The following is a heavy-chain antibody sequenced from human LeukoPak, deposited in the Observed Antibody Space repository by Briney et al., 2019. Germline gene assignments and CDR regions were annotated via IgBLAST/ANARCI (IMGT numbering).Heavy chain of an antibody. V-gene: IGHV3-23*01. D-gene: IGHD3-22*01. Sequence: GGSLRLSCAASGFTFSSYAMSWVRQAPGKGLEWVSAISGSGGSTYYADSVKGRFTISRDNSKNTLHLQMNSLRAEDTAVYYCAKDSYYYDSPADYWGQGTLVTVSS. CDR2: ISGSGGST. CDR1: GFTFSSYA. CDR3: AKDSYYYDSPADY. J-gene: IGHJ4*02.